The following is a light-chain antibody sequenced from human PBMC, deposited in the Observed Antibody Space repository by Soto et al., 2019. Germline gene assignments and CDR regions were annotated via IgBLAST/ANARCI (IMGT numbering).Light chain of an antibody. Sequence: QSVLTQPASVSGSPGQSIAISCTGTSDDVGAYNFVSWYQLHPGKAPKLIIYEVTNRPSGLSNRFSGSKSGNTASLTISGLQAEDEADYYCTSYTTTSTLIFGGGTKLTVL. J-gene: IGLJ2*01. CDR3: TSYTTTSTLI. V-gene: IGLV2-14*01. CDR1: SDDVGAYNF. CDR2: EVT.